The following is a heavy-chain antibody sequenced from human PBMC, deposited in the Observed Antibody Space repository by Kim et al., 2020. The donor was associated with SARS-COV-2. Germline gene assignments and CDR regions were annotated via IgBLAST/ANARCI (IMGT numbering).Heavy chain of an antibody. V-gene: IGHV3-30*03. CDR1: GFTFSSYG. CDR3: ARIEYNSSWRSHPGVY. CDR2: ISYDGSNK. Sequence: GGSLRLSCAASGFTFSSYGMHWVRQAPGKGLEWVAVISYDGSNKYYADSVKGRFTISRDNSKNTLYLQMNSLRAEDTAADYCARIEYNSSWRSHPGVYWG. D-gene: IGHD6-6*01. J-gene: IGHJ4*01.